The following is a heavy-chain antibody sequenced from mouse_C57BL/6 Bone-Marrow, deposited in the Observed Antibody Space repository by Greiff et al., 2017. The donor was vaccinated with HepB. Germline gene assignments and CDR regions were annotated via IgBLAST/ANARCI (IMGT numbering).Heavy chain of an antibody. CDR2: IDPSDSYT. CDR1: GYTFTSYW. V-gene: IGHV1-59*01. J-gene: IGHJ3*01. CDR3: ARVDDGSLAY. D-gene: IGHD2-3*01. Sequence: QVQLQQPGAELVRPGTSVKLSCKASGYTFTSYWMHWVKQRPGQGLEWIGVIDPSDSYTNYNQKYKGKATLTVDTSSSPAYMQLSSLTSEDSAVYYCARVDDGSLAYWGQGTLVTVSA.